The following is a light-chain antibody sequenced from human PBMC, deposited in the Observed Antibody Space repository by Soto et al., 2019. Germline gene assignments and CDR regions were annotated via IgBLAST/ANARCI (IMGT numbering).Light chain of an antibody. CDR3: YSYAGRNIWV. Sequence: QSVLAQPPSASVSPGQSVTISCTGSGSDIGAYNFVSWYQQHPGKAPKLMIFGVTERPSGVPDRFSGSKSGNAASLTVSGLQAYDEAVYYCYSYAGRNIWVFGGGTKLTVL. CDR2: GVT. CDR1: GSDIGAYNF. J-gene: IGLJ3*02. V-gene: IGLV2-8*01.